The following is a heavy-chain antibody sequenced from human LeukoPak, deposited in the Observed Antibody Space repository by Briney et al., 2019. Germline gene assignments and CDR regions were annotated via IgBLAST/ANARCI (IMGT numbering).Heavy chain of an antibody. CDR3: ARGFQLEPDY. CDR2: VNWSGDLT. D-gene: IGHD1-1*01. J-gene: IGHJ4*02. Sequence: SLRLSSAPAGLISVVLGVGWDRQPDRGLMGWGSAVNWSGDLTGYGDSVEDRLTISRDKLKKSVYLQMNSLRMERTAIYYCARGFQLEPDYWGQGTLVTVSS. V-gene: IGHV3-20*04. CDR1: GLISVVLG.